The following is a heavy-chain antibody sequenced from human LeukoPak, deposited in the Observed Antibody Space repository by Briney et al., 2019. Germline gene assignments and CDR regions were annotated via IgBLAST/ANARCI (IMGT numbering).Heavy chain of an antibody. CDR2: TYYRSKGNN. Sequence: SQTLALTCAISGDSVSSNSGAWNWNRQSPSRGLEWLGRTYYRSKGNNECAVSVKSRITINSDTSKIQFSLRVNSVTPEDMAVYYCARGRRDYYYGMDVWGQGTTVTVSS. CDR1: GDSVSSNSGA. V-gene: IGHV6-1*01. J-gene: IGHJ6*02. CDR3: ARGRRDYYYGMDV.